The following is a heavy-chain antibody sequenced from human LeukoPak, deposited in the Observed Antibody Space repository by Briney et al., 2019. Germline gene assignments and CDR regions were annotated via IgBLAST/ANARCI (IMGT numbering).Heavy chain of an antibody. Sequence: GGSLRLSCAASGFSFSNAWMSWVRQAPGKGLEWVSSIRSNGDTTYNADSVKGRFTISRDNSKNTLYFQMNRLRVEDTAIYYCAKGQELDDGVFDSWGQGTLVTVSS. V-gene: IGHV3-23*01. CDR3: AKGQELDDGVFDS. CDR1: GFSFSNAW. J-gene: IGHJ4*02. CDR2: IRSNGDTT. D-gene: IGHD1-1*01.